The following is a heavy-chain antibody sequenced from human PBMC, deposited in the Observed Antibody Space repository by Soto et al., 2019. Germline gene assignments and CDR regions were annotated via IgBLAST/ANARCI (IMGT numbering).Heavy chain of an antibody. CDR1: GYPFSSHG. CDR3: ARNNWQPDYLEGFDL. CDR2: ISAYNGDT. Sequence: XSVKVSCNTSGYPFSSHGISWVRLAPGRGLEWMGWISAYNGDTKYAQRVQYRVSMTTDTSTATAYIELRSLRFDDTAIYFCARNNWQPDYLEGFDLWGQGTPVTVSS. V-gene: IGHV1-18*04. D-gene: IGHD1-20*01. J-gene: IGHJ4*02.